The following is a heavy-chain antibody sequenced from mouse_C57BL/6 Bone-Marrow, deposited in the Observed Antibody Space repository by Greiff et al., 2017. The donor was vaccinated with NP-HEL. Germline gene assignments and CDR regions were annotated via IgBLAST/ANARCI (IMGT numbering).Heavy chain of an antibody. V-gene: IGHV14-4*01. Sequence: VQLQQSGAELVRPGASVKLSCTASGFNIKDDYMHWVKQRPEQGLEWIGWIDPENGDTEYASKFQGKATITADTSSNPAYLQLSSLTSEDTAVYYCTTYRGGFAYWGQGTLVTVSA. CDR2: IDPENGDT. CDR3: TTYRGGFAY. D-gene: IGHD2-12*01. J-gene: IGHJ3*01. CDR1: GFNIKDDY.